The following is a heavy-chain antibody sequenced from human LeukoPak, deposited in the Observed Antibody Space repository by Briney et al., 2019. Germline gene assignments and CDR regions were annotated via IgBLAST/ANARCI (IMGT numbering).Heavy chain of an antibody. J-gene: IGHJ4*02. CDR2: ISYDGSNK. V-gene: IGHV3-30*18. CDR1: GFTFSGYG. Sequence: GGSLRLSCAASGFTFSGYGMHWVRQAPGKGLEWVAVISYDGSNKYYADSVKGRFTISRDNSKNTLYLQMNSLRAEDTAVYYCAKDFRSLWSLYYFDYWGQGTLVTVSS. CDR3: AKDFRSLWSLYYFDY. D-gene: IGHD2-8*02.